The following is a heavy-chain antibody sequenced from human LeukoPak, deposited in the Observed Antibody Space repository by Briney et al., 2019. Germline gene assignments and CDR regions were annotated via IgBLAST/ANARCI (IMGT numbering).Heavy chain of an antibody. Sequence: GGSLRLSCAASGFTFSSHLMHWVRQAPGKGLVWVSRISSDGTYTNYADSVRGRFTISRDNAKNTLYLQMNSLRAEDTAVYYCAKAGTGVVIISYWGQGTLVTVSS. CDR1: GFTFSSHL. V-gene: IGHV3-74*01. CDR3: AKAGTGVVIISY. J-gene: IGHJ4*02. D-gene: IGHD3-3*01. CDR2: ISSDGTYT.